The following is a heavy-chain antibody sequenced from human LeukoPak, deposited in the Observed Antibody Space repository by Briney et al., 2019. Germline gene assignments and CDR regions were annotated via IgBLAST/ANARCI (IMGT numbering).Heavy chain of an antibody. Sequence: GGSLRLSCAASRFTFSSYAMSWVRQAPGKGLEWVSAISGSGGSTYYAGSVKGRFTISRDNSKNTLYLQMNSLRAEDTAVYYCAKGQTTRYYYYGMDVWGKGTTVTVSS. V-gene: IGHV3-23*01. D-gene: IGHD4-17*01. J-gene: IGHJ6*04. CDR3: AKGQTTRYYYYGMDV. CDR1: RFTFSSYA. CDR2: ISGSGGST.